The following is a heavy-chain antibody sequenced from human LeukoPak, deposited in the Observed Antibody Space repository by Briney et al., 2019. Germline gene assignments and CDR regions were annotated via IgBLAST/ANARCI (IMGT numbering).Heavy chain of an antibody. V-gene: IGHV4-59*01. J-gene: IGHJ4*02. CDR2: IYYNGDT. CDR1: GGSISDSS. Sequence: SETLSLTCTVSGGSISDSSWSWIRQPPGKRLEWIGYIYYNGDTNCNPSLKSRLTISLDTSKNQFSLRLSSVTAADTAVYYCAKELRGPFDYWDQGTLVTVSS. CDR3: AKELRGPFDY. D-gene: IGHD2-15*01.